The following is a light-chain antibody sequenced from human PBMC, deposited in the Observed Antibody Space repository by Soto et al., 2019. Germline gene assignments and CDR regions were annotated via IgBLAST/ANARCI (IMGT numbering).Light chain of an antibody. V-gene: IGLV2-14*01. CDR3: ASHTTSDTRV. CDR1: SGDVSAYDY. CDR2: EVS. Sequence: QSALTQPASVSGSPGQSIAISCTGTSGDVSAYDYVSWYQHHPDKAPKLMIYEVSNRPSGVSDRFSGSKSVYTATLTISGLQAEDEADYYCASHTTSDTRVFGTGTKVTVL. J-gene: IGLJ1*01.